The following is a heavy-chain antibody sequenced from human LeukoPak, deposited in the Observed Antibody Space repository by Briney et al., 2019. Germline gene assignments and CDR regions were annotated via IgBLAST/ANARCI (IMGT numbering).Heavy chain of an antibody. CDR2: INPNSGGT. Sequence: GASVKVSCKASGYTFTGYYMHWVRQAPGQGLEWMGWINPNSGGTNYAQKFQGRVTMTRDTSISTAYMELSRLRSDDTAVYYCARFKVSKGKSRHIDYWGQGTLVTVSS. CDR3: ARFKVSKGKSRHIDY. J-gene: IGHJ4*02. CDR1: GYTFTGYY. V-gene: IGHV1-2*02. D-gene: IGHD6-13*01.